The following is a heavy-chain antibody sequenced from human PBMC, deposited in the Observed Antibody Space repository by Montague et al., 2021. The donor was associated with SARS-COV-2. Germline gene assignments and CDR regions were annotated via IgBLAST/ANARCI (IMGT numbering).Heavy chain of an antibody. CDR2: IYYSGSS. CDR3: ARARTSLIVVVNEFDY. J-gene: IGHJ4*02. CDR1: GGSISSGSYY. Sequence: TLSLTCTVSGGSISSGSYYWSWIRQHPGKGLEWIGYIYYSGSSYYNPSLKSRVTISVDTSKNQFSLRLSSVTAADTAVYSCARARTSLIVVVNEFDYWGQGTLVTVSS. V-gene: IGHV4-31*03. D-gene: IGHD2-21*01.